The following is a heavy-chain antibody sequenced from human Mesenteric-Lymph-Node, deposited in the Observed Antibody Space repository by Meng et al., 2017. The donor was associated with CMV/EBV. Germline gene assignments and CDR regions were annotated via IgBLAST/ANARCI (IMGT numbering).Heavy chain of an antibody. J-gene: IGHJ3*02. CDR3: ARLGTGSDNNFWSAYSIALDAFDI. CDR1: GFTFNTYA. Sequence: GESLKISCAASGFTFNTYAMHWVRQAPGKGLEWVAVISYDGSKEYYADSVKGRLTISRDNSRNTVYLQMTSLRAVDTAVYYCARLGTGSDNNFWSAYSIALDAFDIWGQGTMVT. CDR2: ISYDGSKE. D-gene: IGHD3-3*01. V-gene: IGHV3-30-3*01.